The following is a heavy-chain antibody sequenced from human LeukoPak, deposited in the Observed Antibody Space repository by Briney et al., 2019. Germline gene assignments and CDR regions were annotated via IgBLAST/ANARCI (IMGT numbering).Heavy chain of an antibody. V-gene: IGHV1-69*06. CDR2: IIPLFDSA. J-gene: IGHJ4*02. Sequence: HGASVRVSCKASGGSFTTYTISWVRQAPGQGLEWMGGIIPLFDSASYAQRFQGRVTITADTSTSTAYMDLNSLTSEDTAVYYCARDQDYYGSGSYHRLDTTGLDYWGQGTLVIVSS. CDR1: GGSFTTYT. CDR3: ARDQDYYGSGSYHRLDTTGLDY. D-gene: IGHD3-10*01.